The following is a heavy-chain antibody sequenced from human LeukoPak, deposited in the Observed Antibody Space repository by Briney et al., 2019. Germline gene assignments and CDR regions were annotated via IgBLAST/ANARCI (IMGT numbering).Heavy chain of an antibody. V-gene: IGHV4-59*01. CDR1: GGSISSYY. CDR3: ARDRFPYYFDY. CDR2: IYYSGST. J-gene: IGHJ4*02. D-gene: IGHD3-10*01. Sequence: SETLSLTCTVSGGSISSYYWSWIRQPPGKGLEWIGCIYYSGSTNYNPSLKSRVTISVDTSKNQFSLKLSSVTAADTAVYYCARDRFPYYFDYWGQGTLVTVSS.